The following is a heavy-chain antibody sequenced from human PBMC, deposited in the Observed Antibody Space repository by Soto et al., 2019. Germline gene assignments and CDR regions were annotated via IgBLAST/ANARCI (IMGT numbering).Heavy chain of an antibody. Sequence: QVQLQESGPGLVKPSETLSLTCTVSGGSISSYYWSWIRQPPGKGLAWIGFIFYSGSPSYNPSLKSRVTISIDTSEYQFSLKLNSVTAADTAVYYCASMIGDPVLSFDSWGQGTLVAVSS. D-gene: IGHD3-10*02. J-gene: IGHJ5*01. V-gene: IGHV4-59*01. CDR2: IFYSGSP. CDR1: GGSISSYY. CDR3: ASMIGDPVLSFDS.